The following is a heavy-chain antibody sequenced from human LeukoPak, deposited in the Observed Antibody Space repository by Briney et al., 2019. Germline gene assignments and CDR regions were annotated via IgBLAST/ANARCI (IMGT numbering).Heavy chain of an antibody. V-gene: IGHV3-23*01. D-gene: IGHD6-13*01. J-gene: IGHJ4*02. CDR3: ARDRVAAADLDY. Sequence: GGSLRLSCAAFGFTFSSYAMSWVRQAPGKGLEWVSAISGSGGSTYYADSVKGRFTASRDNSKNTLYLQMDSLTTEDTAVYYCARDRVAAADLDYWGQGTLVTVSS. CDR1: GFTFSSYA. CDR2: ISGSGGST.